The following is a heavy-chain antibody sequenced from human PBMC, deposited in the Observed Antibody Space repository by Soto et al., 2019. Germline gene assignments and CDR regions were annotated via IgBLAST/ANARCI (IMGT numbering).Heavy chain of an antibody. D-gene: IGHD5-18*01. CDR1: GDSVGSQNYY. Sequence: PSETLSLTSTVSGDSVGSQNYYWAWIRQSPGKGLEWIGYIYYSGTTNYNSHLKSRVTLSVDTSRNQFSLSLTSVTAADTAVYFCARSQRGRTAFTFDYWGQG. CDR3: ARSQRGRTAFTFDY. V-gene: IGHV4-61*01. J-gene: IGHJ4*02. CDR2: IYYSGTT.